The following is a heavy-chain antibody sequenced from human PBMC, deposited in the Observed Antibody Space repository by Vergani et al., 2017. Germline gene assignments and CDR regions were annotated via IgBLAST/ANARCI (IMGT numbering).Heavy chain of an antibody. D-gene: IGHD4-17*01. V-gene: IGHV3-7*01. CDR2: IKQDGSEK. CDR1: GFTFSSYE. CDR3: AREGNYGDYVVDY. J-gene: IGHJ4*02. Sequence: EVQLVESGGGLVQPGGSLRLSCAASGFTFSSYEMNWVRQAPGKGLEWVANIKQDGSEKYYVDSVKGRFTISRDNAKNSLYLQMNSLRAEDTAVYYCAREGNYGDYVVDYWGQGTLVTVSS.